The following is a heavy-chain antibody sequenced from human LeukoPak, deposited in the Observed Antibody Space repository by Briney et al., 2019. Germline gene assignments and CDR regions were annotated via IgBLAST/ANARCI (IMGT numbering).Heavy chain of an antibody. D-gene: IGHD2-2*01. CDR3: ARYCSSTSCTYYYYYGMDV. Sequence: PSQTLSLTCTVSGGSISSGGYYWSWIRQHPGKGLEWIGYIYYSGSTHYNPSLKSRVTISVDTSKNQFSLKLSSVTAADTAVYYCARYCSSTSCTYYYYYGMDVWGKGTTVTVSS. CDR2: IYYSGST. J-gene: IGHJ6*04. V-gene: IGHV4-31*03. CDR1: GGSISSGGYY.